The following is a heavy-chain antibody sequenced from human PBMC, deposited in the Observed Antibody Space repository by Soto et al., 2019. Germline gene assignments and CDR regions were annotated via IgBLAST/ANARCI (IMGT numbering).Heavy chain of an antibody. CDR3: ARDYYGSGSLPDYYYYGMDV. CDR2: ISSSGSTI. Sequence: GGSLRLSCAASGFTFSSYEMNWVRQAPGKGLEWVSYISSSGSTIYYADSVKGRFTISRDNAKNSLYLQMNSLRAEDTAVYYCARDYYGSGSLPDYYYYGMDVWGQGTMVTVSS. D-gene: IGHD3-10*01. J-gene: IGHJ6*02. V-gene: IGHV3-48*03. CDR1: GFTFSSYE.